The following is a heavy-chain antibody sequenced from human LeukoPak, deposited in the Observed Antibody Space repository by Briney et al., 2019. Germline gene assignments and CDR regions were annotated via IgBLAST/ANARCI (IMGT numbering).Heavy chain of an antibody. CDR3: ARGSVIVDY. J-gene: IGHJ4*02. Sequence: SETLSLTCTVAGGSISSYYWSWIRQPQGKGLEWIGYIYYSGSTNYNPSLKSRVTISVDTSKNQFSLKLSSVTAADTAVYYCARGSVIVDYWGQGTLVTVSS. CDR1: GGSISSYY. D-gene: IGHD4-11*01. V-gene: IGHV4-59*01. CDR2: IYYSGST.